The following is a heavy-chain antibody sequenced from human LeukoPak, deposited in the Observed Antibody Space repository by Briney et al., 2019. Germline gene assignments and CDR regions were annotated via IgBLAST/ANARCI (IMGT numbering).Heavy chain of an antibody. CDR2: IYYSGST. CDR3: ARERHDQLLLSWLDP. D-gene: IGHD2-2*01. V-gene: IGHV4-31*01. J-gene: IGHJ5*02. CDR1: GGSISSGGYY. Sequence: SETLSLTCTVSGGSISSGGYYWSWIRQHPGKGLEWIGYIYYSGSTYYNPSLKSQVTISVDTSKNQFSLKLSSVTAADTAVYYCARERHDQLLLSWLDPWGQGTLVTVSS.